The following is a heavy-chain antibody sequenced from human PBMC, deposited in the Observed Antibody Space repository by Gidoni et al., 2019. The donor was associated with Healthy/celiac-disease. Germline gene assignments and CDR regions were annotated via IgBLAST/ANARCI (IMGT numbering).Heavy chain of an antibody. CDR2: IKSKTDGGTT. J-gene: IGHJ4*02. Sequence: EVQLVESGGGLVKPGGSLRLSCAASGFTFCNAWMTWVRQAPGKGLEWVGRIKSKTDGGTTDYAAPVKGRFTISRDDSKNTLYLQMNSLKTEDTAVYYCTTTYYDSSPFDYWGQGTLVTVSS. CDR3: TTTYYDSSPFDY. CDR1: GFTFCNAW. D-gene: IGHD3-22*01. V-gene: IGHV3-15*01.